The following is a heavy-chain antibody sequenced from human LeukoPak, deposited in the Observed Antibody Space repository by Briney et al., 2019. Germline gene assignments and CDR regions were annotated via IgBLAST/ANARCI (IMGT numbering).Heavy chain of an antibody. D-gene: IGHD3-10*01. CDR3: AKDGSVLLWFGESDAFDI. J-gene: IGHJ3*02. Sequence: GGSLRLSCAASGFTFSSYAMSWVRQAPGTGLEWVSAISGSGGSTYYADSVKGRFTISRDNSKNTLYLQMNSLRAEDTAVYYCAKDGSVLLWFGESDAFDIWGQGTMVTVSS. V-gene: IGHV3-23*01. CDR2: ISGSGGST. CDR1: GFTFSSYA.